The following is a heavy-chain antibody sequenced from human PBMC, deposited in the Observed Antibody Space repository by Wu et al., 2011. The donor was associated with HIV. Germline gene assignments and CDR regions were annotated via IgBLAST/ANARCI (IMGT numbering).Heavy chain of an antibody. D-gene: IGHD6-19*01. V-gene: IGHV1-24*01. CDR1: GYSLSDLA. Sequence: QVNLLQSGAVVKRPGASVRVSCKVSGYSLSDLAIHWVRQAPGKGLEWMGGFDPDPGETIFAQRVVDRVTMTRDTSTDTAYMELSSLISEDTAIYYCTTAPMSSGWYYAAMAPSYYFVLLGPGNPGHRLL. CDR2: FDPDPGET. J-gene: IGHJ4*02. CDR3: TTAPMSSGWYYAAMAPSYYFVL.